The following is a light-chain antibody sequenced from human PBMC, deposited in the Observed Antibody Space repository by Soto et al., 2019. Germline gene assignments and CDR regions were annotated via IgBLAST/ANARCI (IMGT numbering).Light chain of an antibody. J-gene: IGKJ2*01. CDR3: QQYKSWFT. V-gene: IGKV3-15*01. Sequence: IVMTQSPATLSVSPGERATLSCRASQSITNNLAWYQQKPGQAPRLLIYDASTGATDIPARFSGSGSGTEFTLTISSLQSEDSAVYYCQQYKSWFTFGQGTKLEIK. CDR1: QSITNN. CDR2: DAS.